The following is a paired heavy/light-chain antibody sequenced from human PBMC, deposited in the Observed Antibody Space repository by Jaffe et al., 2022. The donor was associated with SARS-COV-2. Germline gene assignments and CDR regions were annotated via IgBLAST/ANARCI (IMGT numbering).Heavy chain of an antibody. V-gene: IGHV3-11*01. CDR3: ARGYYYDSSDY. Sequence: QVQLVESGGGLVKPGGSLRLSCAASGFTFSDYYMSWIRQAPGKGLEWVSYISSSGSTIYYADSVKGRFTISRDNAKNSLYLQMNSLRAEDTAVYYCARGYYYDSSDYWGQGTLVTVSS. CDR1: GFTFSDYY. D-gene: IGHD3-22*01. CDR2: ISSSGSTI. J-gene: IGHJ4*02.
Light chain of an antibody. CDR3: SSYTSSSHVV. V-gene: IGLV2-14*01. CDR2: EVS. CDR1: SSDVGGYNY. Sequence: QSALTQPASVSGSPGQSITISCTGTSSDVGGYNYVSWYQQHPGKAPKLMIYEVSNRPSGVPDRFSGSKSGNTASLTISGLQAEDEADYYCSSYTSSSHVVFGGGTKLTVL. J-gene: IGLJ2*01.